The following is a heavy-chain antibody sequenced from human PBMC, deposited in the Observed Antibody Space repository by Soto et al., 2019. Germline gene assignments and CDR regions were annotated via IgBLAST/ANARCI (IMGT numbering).Heavy chain of an antibody. V-gene: IGHV1-18*01. CDR1: GCTFTSYG. CDR3: AREFYGDYVSVRFDP. J-gene: IGHJ5*02. Sequence: ASVKVSCKASGCTFTSYGISWVRQAPVQGLEWMGWISAYFGNTNYAQKFQGRVTMTADESTSTAYMELSSLRSEDTAVYYCAREFYGDYVSVRFDPWGQGTLVTVSS. D-gene: IGHD4-17*01. CDR2: ISAYFGNT.